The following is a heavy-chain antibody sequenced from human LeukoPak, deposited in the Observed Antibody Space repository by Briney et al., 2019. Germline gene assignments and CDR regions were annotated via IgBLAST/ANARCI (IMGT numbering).Heavy chain of an antibody. CDR1: GYTFTGYY. J-gene: IGHJ5*02. CDR2: INPNSGGT. V-gene: IGHV1-2*02. D-gene: IGHD4-17*01. CDR3: ARDRATVTDGVWFDP. Sequence: ASVKVSCKASGYTFTGYYMHWVRQAPGQGLEWMGWINPNSGGTNYAQKFQGRVTMTRDTSISTAYMELSRLRSDDTVVYYCARDRATVTDGVWFDPWGQGTLVTVSS.